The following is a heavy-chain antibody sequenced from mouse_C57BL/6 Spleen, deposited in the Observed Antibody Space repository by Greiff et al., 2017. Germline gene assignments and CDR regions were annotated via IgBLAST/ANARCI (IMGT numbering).Heavy chain of an antibody. CDR3: ARVGVGHFDY. J-gene: IGHJ2*01. CDR2: ISYDGSN. D-gene: IGHD1-1*02. V-gene: IGHV3-6*01. Sequence: EVQLQQSGPGLVKPSQSLSLTCSVTGYSITSGYSWNWIRQFPGNKLEWMGYISYDGSNNYNPSLKNRISITRDPSKNQFFLKLNSVTTEDTATYYCARVGVGHFDYWGQGTTLTVSS. CDR1: GYSITSGYS.